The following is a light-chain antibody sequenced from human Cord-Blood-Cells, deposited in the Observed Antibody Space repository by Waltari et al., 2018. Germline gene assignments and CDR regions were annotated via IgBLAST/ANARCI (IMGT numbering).Light chain of an antibody. V-gene: IGKV1-5*03. Sequence: DIQMTQSPSTLSASVGDRVTITCLASQSISSWLAWYQQKPGKAPKLLIYKAYSLESGVPSRFSGSGSGTEFTLTISSLQPDDFATYYCQQYNSYSITFGQGTRLEIK. J-gene: IGKJ5*01. CDR2: KAY. CDR3: QQYNSYSIT. CDR1: QSISSW.